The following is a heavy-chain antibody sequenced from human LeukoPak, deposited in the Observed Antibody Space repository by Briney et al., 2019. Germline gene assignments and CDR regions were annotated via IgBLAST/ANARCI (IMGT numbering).Heavy chain of an antibody. Sequence: GGSLRLSCAASGFTFDNYAIHWVRQAPGKGLEWVSLISGDGGSTYYADSVKGRFTISRDNSKNSLYLQMNSLRTEDTALYYCAKDPATRDGHGAWFDPWGQGTLVTVSS. CDR2: ISGDGGST. CDR3: AKDPATRDGHGAWFDP. V-gene: IGHV3-43*02. D-gene: IGHD5-24*01. CDR1: GFTFDNYA. J-gene: IGHJ5*02.